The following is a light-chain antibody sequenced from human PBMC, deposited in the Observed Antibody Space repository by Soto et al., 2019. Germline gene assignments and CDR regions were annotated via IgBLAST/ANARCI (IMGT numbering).Light chain of an antibody. J-gene: IGKJ3*01. CDR3: QKCDSAPFS. CDR1: QDISNY. CDR2: AAS. Sequence: DIQMTQSPSSLSASAGDRVTITCRTSQDISNYLAWYQQKPGEVPQLLIYAASTLQSGVPSRFSGSGSGTDFTLTISSLQPEDVATYYCQKCDSAPFSFGPGTKVDIK. V-gene: IGKV1-27*01.